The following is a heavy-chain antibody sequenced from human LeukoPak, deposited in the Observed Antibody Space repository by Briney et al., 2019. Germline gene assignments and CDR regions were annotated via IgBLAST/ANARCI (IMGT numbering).Heavy chain of an antibody. CDR2: THYSGTT. J-gene: IGHJ5*02. CDR3: ARRTVTNAGNYFDP. CDR1: GGSLSNSHY. D-gene: IGHD4-17*01. Sequence: SETLPLTCSVSGGSLSNSHYWGWIRQPPGKGLEWIASTHYSGTTYYNPSLKSRVTMSVDTSKNQFSLKLTSVTAADTAIYYCARRTVTNAGNYFDPWGQRTLVTVSP. V-gene: IGHV4-39*01.